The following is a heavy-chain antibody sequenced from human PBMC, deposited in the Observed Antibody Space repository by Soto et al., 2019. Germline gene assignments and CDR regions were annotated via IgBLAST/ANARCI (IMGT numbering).Heavy chain of an antibody. D-gene: IGHD2-2*01. CDR2: IIPIFGTA. Sequence: QVQLVQSGAEVKKPGSSVKVSCKASGGTFSSYAISWVRQAPGKGLEGMGGIIPIFGTAKYAQKFQGRVTITADESTSTAYMELSSLRSEDTAVYYCARSQGSSTSLEIYYYYYYGMDVWGQGTTVTVSS. CDR1: GGTFSSYA. CDR3: ARSQGSSTSLEIYYYYYYGMDV. V-gene: IGHV1-69*01. J-gene: IGHJ6*02.